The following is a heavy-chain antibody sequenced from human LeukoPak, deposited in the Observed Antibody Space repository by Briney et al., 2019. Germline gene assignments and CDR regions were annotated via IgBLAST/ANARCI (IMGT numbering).Heavy chain of an antibody. D-gene: IGHD3-10*01. CDR1: GNSFNNHF. J-gene: IGHJ4*02. CDR2: IYPGDSET. CDR3: ARRSTVIRGVLEEAFD. Sequence: GESLKISCKGSGNSFNNHFIGWVRQMTGKGLEWMGIIYPGDSETRYSPSFQGQVTISADKSISTVYLQWSSLEASDTAMYYCARRSTVIRGVLEEAFDYGARKPWSSSPQ. V-gene: IGHV5-51*01.